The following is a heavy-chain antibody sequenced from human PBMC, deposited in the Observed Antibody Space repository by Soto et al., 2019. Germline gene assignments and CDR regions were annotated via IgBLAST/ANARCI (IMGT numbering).Heavy chain of an antibody. CDR3: AKAPGPRQRRYNWNLPFGWFDP. CDR2: ISGSGDST. Sequence: GGSLRLSCAASGFTFSSYAMSWVRQAPGKGLEWVSAISGSGDSTYYADSVKGRFTISRDNSKNTLYLQMNSLRAEDTAVYYCAKAPGPRQRRYNWNLPFGWFDPWGQGTLVTVSS. CDR1: GFTFSSYA. J-gene: IGHJ5*02. D-gene: IGHD1-7*01. V-gene: IGHV3-23*01.